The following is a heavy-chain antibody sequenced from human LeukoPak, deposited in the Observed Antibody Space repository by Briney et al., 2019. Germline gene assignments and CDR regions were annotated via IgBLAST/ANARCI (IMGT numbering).Heavy chain of an antibody. CDR2: ISGSGGST. CDR3: AKDFADILVVPAAISFDY. CDR1: GFTFSSYA. V-gene: IGHV3-23*01. J-gene: IGHJ4*02. Sequence: GGSLRLSCAASGFTFSSYAMSWVRQAPGKGLEWVSAISGSGGSTYYADSVKGRFTISRDNSKNTVYLQMNSLRAEDTAVYYCAKDFADILVVPAAISFDYWGQGTLVTVSS. D-gene: IGHD2-2*02.